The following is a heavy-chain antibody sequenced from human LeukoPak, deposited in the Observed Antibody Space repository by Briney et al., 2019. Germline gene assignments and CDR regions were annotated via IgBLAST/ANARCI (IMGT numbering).Heavy chain of an antibody. D-gene: IGHD3-16*02. CDR2: IKQDGSEK. CDR3: ARANLGELSFLFYFDY. Sequence: GGSLRLSCAASGFTFSSYWMSWVRQAPGKGLEWVANIKQDGSEKYYVDSVKGRFTISRDNAKNSLYLQTNSLRAEDTAVYYCARANLGELSFLFYFDYWGQGILVTVSS. CDR1: GFTFSSYW. V-gene: IGHV3-7*05. J-gene: IGHJ4*02.